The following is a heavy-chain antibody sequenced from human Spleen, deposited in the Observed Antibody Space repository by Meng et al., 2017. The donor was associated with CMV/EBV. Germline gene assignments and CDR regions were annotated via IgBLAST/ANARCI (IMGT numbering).Heavy chain of an antibody. D-gene: IGHD1-7*01. V-gene: IGHV1-2*02. CDR1: GYTFTGYY. J-gene: IGHJ4*02. CDR2: INPNSGNT. Sequence: SGYTFTGYYMHWVRQAPGQGLEWMGWINPNSGNTNYAQNFQGRVTITRDTSISTAYMELSRLRSDDTAVYYCARDLSNWNYGGCVDSWGQGTLVTVSS. CDR3: ARDLSNWNYGGCVDS.